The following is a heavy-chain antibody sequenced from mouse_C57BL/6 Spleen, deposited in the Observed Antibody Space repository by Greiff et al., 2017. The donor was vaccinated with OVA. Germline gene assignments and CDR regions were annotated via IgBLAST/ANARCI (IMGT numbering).Heavy chain of an antibody. CDR3: ARDDDHDVGPFAY. V-gene: IGHV1-39*01. J-gene: IGHJ3*01. CDR2: INPNYGTT. CDR1: GYSFTDYN. Sequence: VQLQQSGPELVKPGASVKISCKASGYSFTDYNMNWVKQSNGKSLEWIGVINPNYGTTSYNQKFKGQSTLSVDQSSSTAYMQLNSLTTEYSAVYSGARDDDHDVGPFAYWGQGTLVTVSA. D-gene: IGHD2-4*01.